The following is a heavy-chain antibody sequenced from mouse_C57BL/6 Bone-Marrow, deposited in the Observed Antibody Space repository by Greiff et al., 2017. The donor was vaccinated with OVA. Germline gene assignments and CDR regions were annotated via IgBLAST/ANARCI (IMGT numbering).Heavy chain of an antibody. CDR3: ARSLYYYGSSDAD. Sequence: QVQLQQPGAELVRPGSSVKLSCKASGYTFTSYWMDWVKQRPGQGLEWIGNIYPSDSETHYNQKFKDKATLTVDKSSSTAYMQLSSLTSEDSAVYYCARSLYYYGSSDADWGQGTLVTVSA. D-gene: IGHD1-1*01. CDR2: IYPSDSET. J-gene: IGHJ3*01. CDR1: GYTFTSYW. V-gene: IGHV1-61*01.